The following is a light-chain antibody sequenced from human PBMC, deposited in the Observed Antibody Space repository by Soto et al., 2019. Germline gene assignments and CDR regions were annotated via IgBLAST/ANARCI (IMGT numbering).Light chain of an antibody. CDR1: QSITNW. Sequence: DIPMTQSPSTLSASVGDRLSITCRASQSITNWLAWYQQKPGKAPKLLIYKASSLQSEVPSRFSGSASGPEVTLTISSLQPDDFATYYCQQYHSYPFTFGPGTKVDIK. CDR2: KAS. CDR3: QQYHSYPFT. J-gene: IGKJ3*01. V-gene: IGKV1-5*03.